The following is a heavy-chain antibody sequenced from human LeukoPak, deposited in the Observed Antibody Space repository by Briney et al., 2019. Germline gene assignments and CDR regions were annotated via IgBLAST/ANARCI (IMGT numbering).Heavy chain of an antibody. D-gene: IGHD3-3*01. V-gene: IGHV3-30-3*01. CDR2: VSYNGNTE. J-gene: IGHJ3*02. CDR3: ARNAILGVAPSIGDVSVSAFDI. Sequence: PGRSLRLSCVASGFTFSRYAMHWVRQAPGKGLEWVAALVSYNGNTEYYADSVKGRFTISRDNSKNTLYLQMNSLRVEDTAVYYCARNAILGVAPSIGDVSVSAFDIWGQGTMVTVSS. CDR1: GFTFSRYA.